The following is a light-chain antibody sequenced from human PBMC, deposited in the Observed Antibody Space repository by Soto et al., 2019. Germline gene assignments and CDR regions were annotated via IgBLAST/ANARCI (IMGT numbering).Light chain of an antibody. CDR3: SSYTTTSTVL. Sequence: QSALTQTASVSGSPGQSITISCTGTSTDVGAYNYVSWYQQHPGKAPKLIIYDVNNWPSGVSNRFSGSKSGSTASLIISGLQPEDEADYYCSSYTTTSTVLFGGGTQLTVL. CDR2: DVN. J-gene: IGLJ3*02. CDR1: STDVGAYNY. V-gene: IGLV2-14*03.